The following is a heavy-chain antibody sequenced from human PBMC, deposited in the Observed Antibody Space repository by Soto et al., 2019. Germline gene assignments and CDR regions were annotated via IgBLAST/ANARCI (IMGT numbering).Heavy chain of an antibody. CDR2: IIPIFGTA. J-gene: IGHJ3*01. CDR1: GGTFSSYA. D-gene: IGHD4-17*01. Sequence: AVKVSCKASGGTFSSYAISWVRQAPGQGLEWMGGIIPIFGTANYAQKFQGRVTITADESTSTAYMELSSLRSEDTAVYYCARDGLLNYGGNSVWGQGTMVTVSS. CDR3: ARDGLLNYGGNSV. V-gene: IGHV1-69*13.